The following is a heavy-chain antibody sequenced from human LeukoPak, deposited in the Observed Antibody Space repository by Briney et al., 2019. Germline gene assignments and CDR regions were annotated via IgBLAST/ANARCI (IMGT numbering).Heavy chain of an antibody. Sequence: KAGGSLRLSCAASGFTFSSYSMNWVRQAPGKGLEWVSSISSSSSYIYYADSVKGRFSISRDIAKNSVSLHMNRLSVEDTAVYYCVAYKFLLSWSAFDFWGRGTMVTVSS. J-gene: IGHJ3*01. V-gene: IGHV3-21*01. CDR1: GFTFSSYS. D-gene: IGHD6-13*01. CDR3: VAYKFLLSWSAFDF. CDR2: ISSSSSYI.